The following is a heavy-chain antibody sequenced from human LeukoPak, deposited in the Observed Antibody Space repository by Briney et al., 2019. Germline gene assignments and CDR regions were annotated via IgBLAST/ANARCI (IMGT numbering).Heavy chain of an antibody. CDR1: GFTFSSYS. Sequence: PGGSLRLSCAASGFTFSSYSMNWVRQAPGKGLEWVSSISSSSSYIYYADSVKGRFTISRDNAKNSLYLQMNSLRAEDTAVYYCASGPGSCSSTSRSPGDYWGQGTLVTVSS. V-gene: IGHV3-21*01. CDR3: ASGPGSCSSTSRSPGDY. D-gene: IGHD2-2*01. CDR2: ISSSSSYI. J-gene: IGHJ4*02.